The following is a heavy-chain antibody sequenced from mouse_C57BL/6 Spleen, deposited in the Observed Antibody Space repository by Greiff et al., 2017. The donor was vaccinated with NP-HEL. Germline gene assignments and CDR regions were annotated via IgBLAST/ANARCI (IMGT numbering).Heavy chain of an antibody. Sequence: QVQLQQSGAELVRPGASVTLSCKASGYTFTDYEMHWVKQTPVHGLEWIGAIDPETGGTAYNQKFKGKAILTADKSSSTAYMELRSLTSEDSAVYYCTRNYYYGSSYGYFDVWGTGTTVTVSS. V-gene: IGHV1-15*01. CDR3: TRNYYYGSSYGYFDV. J-gene: IGHJ1*03. CDR1: GYTFTDYE. D-gene: IGHD1-1*01. CDR2: IDPETGGT.